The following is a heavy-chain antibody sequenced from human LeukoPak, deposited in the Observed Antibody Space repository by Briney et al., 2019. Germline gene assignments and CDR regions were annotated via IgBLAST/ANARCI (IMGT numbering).Heavy chain of an antibody. V-gene: IGHV1-8*01. CDR3: ARGFGSGSLRGNWFDP. CDR2: MNPNTGNA. D-gene: IGHD3-10*01. Sequence: ASVKVSCKASGYTFTSHDINWVRQATGQGLEWMGWMNPNTGNAGYAQKFQDRVTITWDASISTAYMDLSSLRSEDTAVYYCARGFGSGSLRGNWFDPWGQGTLVTVSS. CDR1: GYTFTSHD. J-gene: IGHJ5*02.